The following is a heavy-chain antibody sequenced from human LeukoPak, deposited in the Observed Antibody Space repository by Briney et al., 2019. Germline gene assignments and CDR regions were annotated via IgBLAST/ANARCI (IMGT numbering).Heavy chain of an antibody. CDR1: GYSFTDNY. CDR3: GRKSAARKTSEFDY. CDR2: IHPNSGGK. Sequence: ASVKLTCKGSGYSFTDNYMNWVRQPHAQGLEWMGWIHPNSGGKNYAQKFQVRVTLTSDRYISTAYMELSRLTFDDTAVYYCGRKSAARKTSEFDYWGQGTLVTVSA. J-gene: IGHJ4*02. D-gene: IGHD6-6*01. V-gene: IGHV1-2*02.